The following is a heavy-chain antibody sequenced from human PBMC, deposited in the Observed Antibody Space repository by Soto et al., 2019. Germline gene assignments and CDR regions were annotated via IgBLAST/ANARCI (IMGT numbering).Heavy chain of an antibody. CDR3: AREGVYGDYFDY. CDR2: IYYSGST. D-gene: IGHD4-17*01. CDR1: GGSITSYY. Sequence: PSETLSLTCTVSGGSITSYYWSWIRQPPGKGLEWIGYIYYSGSTNYSPSLKSRVTISVDTSKNQFSLKLSSVTAADTAVYYCAREGVYGDYFDYCGQGTPVTVSS. J-gene: IGHJ4*02. V-gene: IGHV4-59*12.